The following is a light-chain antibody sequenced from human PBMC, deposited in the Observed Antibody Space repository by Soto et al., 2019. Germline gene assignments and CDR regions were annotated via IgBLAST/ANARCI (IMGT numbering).Light chain of an antibody. Sequence: AWTRSPGSVCFSPGETTTLSGRASQSVTSLLAWYQEKPGQAPRLLIYGASSRATGIPDRFSGSGCGTDFFLTISRLEPEDFLVYYCRQYDRSPGFAFGGGTKVDIK. CDR1: QSVTSL. V-gene: IGKV3-20*01. J-gene: IGKJ4*01. CDR2: GAS. CDR3: RQYDRSPGFA.